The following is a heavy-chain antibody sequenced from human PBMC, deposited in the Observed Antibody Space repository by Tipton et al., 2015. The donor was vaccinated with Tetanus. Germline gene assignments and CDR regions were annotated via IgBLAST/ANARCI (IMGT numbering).Heavy chain of an antibody. CDR2: IWYDGSNK. V-gene: IGHV3-33*01. CDR3: ARERGTTGIDY. Sequence: SLRLSCAASGFTFSSYGMHWVRQAPGKGLEWVAVIWYDGSNKYYADSVKGRFTISRDNSKNTLYLQMNSLRAEDTAVYYCARERGTTGIDYWGQGTLVTVSS. J-gene: IGHJ4*02. CDR1: GFTFSSYG. D-gene: IGHD1-7*01.